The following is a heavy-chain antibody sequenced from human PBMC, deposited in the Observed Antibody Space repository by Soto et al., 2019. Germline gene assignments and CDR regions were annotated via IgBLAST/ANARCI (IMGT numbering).Heavy chain of an antibody. CDR1: GYTFTSYA. Sequence: QVQLVQSGAEVKKPGASVKVSCKASGYTFTSYAMHWVRQAPGQRLEWMGRINAGNGNTKYSQKFQGRVTITRDTSASTAYMELSSLRSEDTAVYYCARGVEYDFWSGPYYYYVMDVWGQGTTVTVSS. CDR2: INAGNGNT. J-gene: IGHJ6*02. D-gene: IGHD3-3*01. CDR3: ARGVEYDFWSGPYYYYVMDV. V-gene: IGHV1-3*01.